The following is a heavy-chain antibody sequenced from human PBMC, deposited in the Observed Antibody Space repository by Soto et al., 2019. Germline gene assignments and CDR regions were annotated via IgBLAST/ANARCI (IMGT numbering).Heavy chain of an antibody. CDR2: IYHSGTT. CDR1: GGSINSSDW. V-gene: IGHV4-4*02. CDR3: RSRTSKSGLYWYFEL. D-gene: IGHD4-4*01. Sequence: QVQLQESGPGLVKPSGTLSLTCAVSGGSINSSDWWSWVRKPPGKGLEWIGEIYHSGTTNYNPSLKSRVTKSLDKSKKQFSLKLGSVTAAVAAEYYCRSRTSKSGLYWYFELWGRGTLVTVSS. J-gene: IGHJ2*01.